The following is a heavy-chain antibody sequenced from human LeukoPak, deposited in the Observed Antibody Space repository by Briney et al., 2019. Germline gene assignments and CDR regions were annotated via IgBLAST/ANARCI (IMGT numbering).Heavy chain of an antibody. J-gene: IGHJ4*02. CDR3: AGAGWMAYCGGDCYG. V-gene: IGHV1-69*06. CDR1: GGTFSSYA. D-gene: IGHD2-21*02. Sequence: SVKVSCKASGGTFSSYAISWVRQAPGQGLEWMGGIIPIFGTANYAQKFQGRVTITADKSTSTAYMELSSLRSEDTAVYYCAGAGWMAYCGGDCYGWGQGTLVTVSS. CDR2: IIPIFGTA.